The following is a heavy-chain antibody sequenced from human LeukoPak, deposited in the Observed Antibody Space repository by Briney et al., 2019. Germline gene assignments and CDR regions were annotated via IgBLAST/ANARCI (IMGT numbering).Heavy chain of an antibody. D-gene: IGHD3-16*01. CDR3: ARGYGGAMLNYFDY. J-gene: IGHJ4*02. V-gene: IGHV1-69*13. CDR1: GGTFSSYA. Sequence: SVRVSCKASGGTFSSYAISWVRQAPGQGLEWMGGIIPIFGTANYAQKFQGRVTITADESTSTAYMELSSLRSEDTAVYYCARGYGGAMLNYFDYWGQGTLVTVSS. CDR2: IIPIFGTA.